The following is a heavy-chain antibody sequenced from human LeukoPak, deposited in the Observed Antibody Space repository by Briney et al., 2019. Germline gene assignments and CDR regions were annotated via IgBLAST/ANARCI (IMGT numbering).Heavy chain of an antibody. CDR3: ARRSYGVPFDP. CDR2: IYYSGST. D-gene: IGHD3-10*01. CDR1: GGSISSTSYY. V-gene: IGHV4-39*01. Sequence: SETLSLTCTVSGGSISSTSYYWGWIRQPPGKGLEWIGSIYYSGSTYYNPSLKSRVTISVDTSKNQFSLKLSSVTAADTAVYYCARRSYGVPFDPWGQGILVTVSS. J-gene: IGHJ5*02.